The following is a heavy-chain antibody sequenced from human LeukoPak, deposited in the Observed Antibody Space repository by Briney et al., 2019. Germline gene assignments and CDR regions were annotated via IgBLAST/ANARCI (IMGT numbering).Heavy chain of an antibody. J-gene: IGHJ6*02. D-gene: IGHD3-10*02. Sequence: PSETLSLTCTVSGGSISSYYWSWIRQPPGKGLEWIGYIYYTGSTSYNPSLKSRVTISVDTSNNQFSLKLSSVTAADTAVYYCARLMFEGMDVWGQGTTVTVSS. CDR2: IYYTGST. CDR1: GGSISSYY. CDR3: ARLMFEGMDV. V-gene: IGHV4-59*08.